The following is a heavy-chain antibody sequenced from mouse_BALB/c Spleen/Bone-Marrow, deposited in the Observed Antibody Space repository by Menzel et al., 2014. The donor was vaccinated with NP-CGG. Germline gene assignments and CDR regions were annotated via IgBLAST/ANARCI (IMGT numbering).Heavy chain of an antibody. V-gene: IGHV14-3*02. CDR3: ARCLIFYDYDEAMDY. CDR2: IDPANGDT. J-gene: IGHJ4*01. CDR1: GFNIKDTY. D-gene: IGHD2-4*01. Sequence: VQLQQSGAELVKPGASVKLSCTASGFNIKDTYMHWVKQRPEQGLEWIGRIDPANGDTKYDPKFQGKATITADTSSNTAYLQLSSLTSEDTAVYYCARCLIFYDYDEAMDYWGQGTSVTVSS.